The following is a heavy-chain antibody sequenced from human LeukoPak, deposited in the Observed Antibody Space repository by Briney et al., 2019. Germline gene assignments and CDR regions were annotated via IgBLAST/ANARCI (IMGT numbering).Heavy chain of an antibody. CDR2: INHSGST. CDR1: GGSFSGYY. Sequence: SETLSLTCAVYGGSFSGYYWSWIRQPPGKGLEWIGEINHSGSTNYNPSLKSRVTISVDTSKNQFSLKLGSVTAADTAVYYCASRRDVRGVRSRWFDPWGQGTLVTVSA. CDR3: ASRRDVRGVRSRWFDP. J-gene: IGHJ5*02. V-gene: IGHV4-34*01. D-gene: IGHD3-10*01.